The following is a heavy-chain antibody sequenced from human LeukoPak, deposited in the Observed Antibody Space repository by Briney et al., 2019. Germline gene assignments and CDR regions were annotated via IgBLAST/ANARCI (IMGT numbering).Heavy chain of an antibody. CDR2: IYYTGST. V-gene: IGHV4-59*01. J-gene: IGHJ5*02. CDR3: ARGGTYNDILSFDP. CDR1: GGSISYYY. Sequence: SETLPLTCTVSGGSISYYYWTWIRQSPGKGLEWIGQIYYTGSTYYNPSLKRRVTISVDTSRNQFSLTLTSVTAADTAVYHCARGGTYNDILSFDPWGQGTLVTVSS. D-gene: IGHD3-9*01.